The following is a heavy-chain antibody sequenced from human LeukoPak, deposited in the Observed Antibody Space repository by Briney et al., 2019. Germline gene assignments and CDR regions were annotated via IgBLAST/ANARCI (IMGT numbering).Heavy chain of an antibody. CDR1: GYNFPNYW. Sequence: GESLKISCKGSGYNFPNYWLGWVRQRPGKGLEWMGIIYPGDSETKYSPSFQGLVTISADKSISTAYLQWSSLQASDTTIYYCARHSSSWYSPFDYWGQGTLVTVSS. D-gene: IGHD6-13*01. J-gene: IGHJ4*02. CDR2: IYPGDSET. CDR3: ARHSSSWYSPFDY. V-gene: IGHV5-51*01.